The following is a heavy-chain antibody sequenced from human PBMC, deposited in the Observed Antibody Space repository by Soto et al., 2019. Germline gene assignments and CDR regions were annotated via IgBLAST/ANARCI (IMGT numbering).Heavy chain of an antibody. CDR3: ARDLVVVVVAATGPYGYGMEV. D-gene: IGHD2-15*01. CDR1: GGSISSGDYY. J-gene: IGHJ6*02. V-gene: IGHV4-30-4*01. Sequence: SETLSLTCTVSGGSISSGDYYLSWIRQPPGKGLEWIGYIYYSGSTYYNPSLKSRVTISVDTSKNQFSLKLSSVTAADTAVYYCARDLVVVVVAATGPYGYGMEVWGEGTKVTVSS. CDR2: IYYSGST.